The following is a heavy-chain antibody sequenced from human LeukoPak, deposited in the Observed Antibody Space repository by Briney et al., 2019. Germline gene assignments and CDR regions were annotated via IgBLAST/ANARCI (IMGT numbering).Heavy chain of an antibody. J-gene: IGHJ6*03. CDR1: GFTFNNYL. V-gene: IGHV3-53*01. CDR3: ASGSGSYRTPYYYMDV. CDR2: IYSGGST. D-gene: IGHD3-10*01. Sequence: GGSLRLSCAASGFTFNNYLMSWVRQAPGKGLEWVSVIYSGGSTYYADSVKGRFTISRDNSKNTLYLQMNSLRAEDTAVYYCASGSGSYRTPYYYMDVWGTGTTVTVSS.